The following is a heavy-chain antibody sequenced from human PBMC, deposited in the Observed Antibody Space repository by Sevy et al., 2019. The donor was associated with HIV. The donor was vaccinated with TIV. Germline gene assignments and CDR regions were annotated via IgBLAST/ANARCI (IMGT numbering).Heavy chain of an antibody. D-gene: IGHD5-12*01. CDR2: ISYDGSNK. Sequence: GGSLRLSCAASGFTFSSYAMHWVRQAPGKGLEWVAVISYDGSNKYYADSVKGRFANSRDSSKKSLYLQMNCLRAEDKAVCYCARDSNIAFDIWGQGTMVTVSS. CDR1: GFTFSSYA. V-gene: IGHV3-30*09. CDR3: ARDSNIAFDI. J-gene: IGHJ3*02.